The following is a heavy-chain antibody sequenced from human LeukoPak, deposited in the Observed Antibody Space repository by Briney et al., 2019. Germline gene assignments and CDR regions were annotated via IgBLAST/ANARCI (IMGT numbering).Heavy chain of an antibody. CDR2: ITAYNGNR. J-gene: IGHJ4*01. V-gene: IGHV1-18*01. CDR3: ARDNDRVVDH. Sequence: ASLKLSCKTSGYTFSNYGISWVRQAPGQGLDWVGWITAYNGNRLYAQRFQGRITLTTDTSTKTSYMELRSLEYDDTAIYYCARDNDRVVDHWGQGTLVTVSS. CDR1: GYTFSNYG. D-gene: IGHD1-1*01.